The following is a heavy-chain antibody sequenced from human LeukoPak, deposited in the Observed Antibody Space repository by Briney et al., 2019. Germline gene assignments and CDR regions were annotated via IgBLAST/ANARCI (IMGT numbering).Heavy chain of an antibody. Sequence: PSETLSLTCTVSGGSISSYYWSWIRQPPGKGLEWIGYIYYSESPNYNPSLKSRVTISLDTSKNQFSLKLSSVTAADTAVYYCAGLLWFGKKGWFDPWGQGTLVTVSS. CDR1: GGSISSYY. D-gene: IGHD3-10*01. J-gene: IGHJ5*02. CDR2: IYYSESP. CDR3: AGLLWFGKKGWFDP. V-gene: IGHV4-59*01.